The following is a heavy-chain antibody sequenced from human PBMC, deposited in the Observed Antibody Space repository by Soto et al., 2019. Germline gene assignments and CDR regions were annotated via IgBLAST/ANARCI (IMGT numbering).Heavy chain of an antibody. CDR1: GSTFSSYT. J-gene: IGHJ5*02. D-gene: IGHD2-15*01. CDR2: IIPILGIA. V-gene: IGHV1-69*04. Sequence: SVKVSCKASGSTFSSYTISWVRQAPGQGLEWMGRIIPILGIANYAQKFQGRVTITADKSTSTAYMELSSLRSEDTAVYYCARDRVDIVNWFDPWGQGTLVTVSS. CDR3: ARDRVDIVNWFDP.